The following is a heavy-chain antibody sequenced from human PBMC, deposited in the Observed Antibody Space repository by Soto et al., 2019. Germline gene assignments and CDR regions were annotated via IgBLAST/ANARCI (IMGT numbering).Heavy chain of an antibody. CDR3: ARDDIVVVPAAKAYYYYGMDV. CDR2: INHSGST. CDR1: GGSFSGYY. J-gene: IGHJ6*02. Sequence: SETLSLTCAVYGGSFSGYYWSWIRQPPGKGLEWIGEINHSGSTNYNPSLKSRVTISVDTSKNRFSLKLSSVTAADTAVYYCARDDIVVVPAAKAYYYYGMDVWGQRTTVTVSS. D-gene: IGHD2-2*01. V-gene: IGHV4-34*01.